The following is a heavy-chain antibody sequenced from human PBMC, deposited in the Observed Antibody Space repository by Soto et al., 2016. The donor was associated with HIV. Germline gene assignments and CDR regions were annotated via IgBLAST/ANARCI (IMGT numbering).Heavy chain of an antibody. J-gene: IGHJ6*02. CDR1: GGSLSGYY. V-gene: IGHV4-34*01. CDR3: ARGLEPTPPVYYYGMDV. CDR2: INHSGST. Sequence: QVQLQQWGAGLLKPSETLSLTCAVYGGSLSGYYWSWIRQPPGKGLEWIGEINHSGSTNYNPSLKSRVTISVDTSKNQLSLKLSSVTAADTAVYYCARGLEPTPPVYYYGMDVWGQGTTVTVSS. D-gene: IGHD1-1*01.